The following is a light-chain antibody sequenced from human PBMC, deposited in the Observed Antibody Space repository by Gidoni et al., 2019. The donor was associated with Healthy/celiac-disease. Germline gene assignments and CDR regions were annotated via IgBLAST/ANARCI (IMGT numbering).Light chain of an antibody. CDR1: KSVSSY. J-gene: IGKJ2*01. V-gene: IGKV3-11*01. CDR3: QQRSNWTPNT. Sequence: IALSQSPATLSLSPGERATLSCRVSKSVSSYLAWYQQKPGQAPRLLIYEASNRANGIPARFSGSGGGTEVTITISSLEHEDFAVYYCQQRSNWTPNTFGQGTKLEIK. CDR2: EAS.